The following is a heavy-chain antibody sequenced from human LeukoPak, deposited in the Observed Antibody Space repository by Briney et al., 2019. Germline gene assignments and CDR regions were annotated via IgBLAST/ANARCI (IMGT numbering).Heavy chain of an antibody. J-gene: IGHJ5*02. V-gene: IGHV4-59*01. Sequence: SETRLPTCTVSGGSINSYYWTWIRQPPGEGLEWIGYIYYRGNTNYNPSLKSRVTISIDRSKSQFSLKLSSVTAADTAVYYCARGGLGPTIFWFVPWARETRDTVSS. CDR3: ARGGLGPTIFWFVP. CDR1: GGSINSYY. CDR2: IYYRGNT. D-gene: IGHD1-26*01.